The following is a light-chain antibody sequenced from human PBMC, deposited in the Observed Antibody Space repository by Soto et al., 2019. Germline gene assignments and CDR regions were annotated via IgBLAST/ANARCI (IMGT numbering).Light chain of an antibody. CDR2: GNI. V-gene: IGLV1-40*01. CDR3: QSYDTSLNVYVV. Sequence: QSVLTQPPSVSGAPGQRVTISCTGSSSNIGADFDVHWYRQLPGTAPKLLIYGNINRPSGVPDRFSGSTSCTSASLTITGLQAEGEADYYCQSYDTSLNVYVVFGGGTKLTVL. J-gene: IGLJ2*01. CDR1: SSNIGADFD.